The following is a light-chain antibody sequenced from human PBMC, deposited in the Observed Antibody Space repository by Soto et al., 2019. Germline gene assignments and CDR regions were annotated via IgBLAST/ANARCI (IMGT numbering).Light chain of an antibody. CDR1: QSISAL. CDR3: QQYDNYKPLT. V-gene: IGKV1-5*01. J-gene: IGKJ4*01. CDR2: DAS. Sequence: DIQMTQSPCTLSASVGDRVTITCRASQSISALLALYQQKPGKAPKLLIFDASSLESGTPPRFSGRKSGTQFTLPINGLQPDDFATYYCQQYDNYKPLTFGGGTKVDI.